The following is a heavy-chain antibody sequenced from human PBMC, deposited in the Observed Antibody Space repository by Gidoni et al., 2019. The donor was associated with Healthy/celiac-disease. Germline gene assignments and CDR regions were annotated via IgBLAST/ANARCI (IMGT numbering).Heavy chain of an antibody. Sequence: EVQLLESGGGLVQPGGYVRLACACSGFTVSIYAMSWVRQAPGKGLEWVSALSGSVGSTYYADSVKGRFTISRDNSKNTLYLQMNSLRAEDTAVYYCAKDPGYCGGDCYSYWGQGTLVTVSS. CDR1: GFTVSIYA. CDR3: AKDPGYCGGDCYSY. D-gene: IGHD2-21*02. V-gene: IGHV3-23*01. J-gene: IGHJ4*02. CDR2: LSGSVGST.